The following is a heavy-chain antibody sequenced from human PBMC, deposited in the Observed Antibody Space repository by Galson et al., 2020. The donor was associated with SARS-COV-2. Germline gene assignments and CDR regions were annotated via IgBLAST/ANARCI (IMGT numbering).Heavy chain of an antibody. CDR1: GGSISSGGYS. J-gene: IGHJ5*02. V-gene: IGHV4-30-2*01. CDR3: ARAGGGYCSGGRCYSGNWFDP. Sequence: SETLSLTCAVSGGSISSGGYSWSWIRQPPGKGLEWIGYIYHSGSTSYNPSLKSRVTISVDRSKNQFSLKLSSVTAADTAVYYCARAGGGYCSGGRCYSGNWFDPWGQGTLVTVSS. D-gene: IGHD2-15*01. CDR2: IYHSGST.